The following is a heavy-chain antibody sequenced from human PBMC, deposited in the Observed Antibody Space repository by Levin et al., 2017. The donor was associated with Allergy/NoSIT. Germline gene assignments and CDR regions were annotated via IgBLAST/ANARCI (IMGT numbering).Heavy chain of an antibody. Sequence: SQTLSLTCTVSGGSISSSYWSWIRQPPGKGLEWIGYIYYSGITNYNPSLKSRVTMSIDTSKNQFSLKLSSVTAADTGVYYCARPFSANWAWYFDLWGRGTLVTVSS. J-gene: IGHJ2*01. CDR1: GGSISSSY. CDR2: IYYSGIT. D-gene: IGHD7-27*01. CDR3: ARPFSANWAWYFDL. V-gene: IGHV4-59*08.